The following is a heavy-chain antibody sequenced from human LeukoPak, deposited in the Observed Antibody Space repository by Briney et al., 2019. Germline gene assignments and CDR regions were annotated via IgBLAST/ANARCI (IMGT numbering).Heavy chain of an antibody. D-gene: IGHD1-26*01. Sequence: SETLSLTCAVYGGSFSGYYWSWIRQPPGKGLEWIGEINHSGSTYYNPSLKSRVTISVDTSKNQFSLKLSSVTTADTAVYYCARGQYSGSYYADYWGQGTLVTVSS. CDR2: INHSGST. J-gene: IGHJ4*02. V-gene: IGHV4-34*01. CDR3: ARGQYSGSYYADY. CDR1: GGSFSGYY.